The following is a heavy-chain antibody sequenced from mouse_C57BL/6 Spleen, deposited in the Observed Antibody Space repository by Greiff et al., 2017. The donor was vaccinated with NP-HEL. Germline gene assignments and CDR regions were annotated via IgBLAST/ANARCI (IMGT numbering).Heavy chain of an antibody. CDR2: ISDGGSYT. V-gene: IGHV5-4*01. J-gene: IGHJ2*01. CDR1: GFTFSSYA. Sequence: EVQGVESGGGLVKPGGSLKLSCAASGFTFSSYAMSWVRQTPEKRLEWVATISDGGSYTYYPDNVKGRFTISRDNAKNNLYLQMSHLKSEDTAMYYCARVSPYYFDYWGQGTTLTVSS. CDR3: ARVSPYYFDY.